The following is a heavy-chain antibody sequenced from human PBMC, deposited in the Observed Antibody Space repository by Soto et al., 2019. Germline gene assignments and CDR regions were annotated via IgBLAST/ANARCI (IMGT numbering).Heavy chain of an antibody. V-gene: IGHV4-31*03. J-gene: IGHJ4*02. Sequence: SETLSLTCTVSGVSISSGGYYWGWIRQHPGKGLEWIGNIYYSGRTYYNPSLKSRVIMSVDTSKNHFSLKLSSVTAADTAVYYCAGHYGSGSEFDYWGQGTLVTVSS. D-gene: IGHD3-10*01. CDR2: IYYSGRT. CDR3: AGHYGSGSEFDY. CDR1: GVSISSGGYY.